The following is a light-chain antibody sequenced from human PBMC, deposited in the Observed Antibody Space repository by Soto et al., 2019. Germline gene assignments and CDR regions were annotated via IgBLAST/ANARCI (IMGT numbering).Light chain of an antibody. V-gene: IGKV3-20*01. CDR3: QQYGSSPLT. CDR2: GAS. J-gene: IGKJ4*01. Sequence: EIVLTQSPGTLSLSPGESATLSCRASQSLSSRSLAWYQQKPGQAPRLLMYGASSRATGIPDRFSGSGSGKDFTLTISRLEPEDFAVYFCQQYGSSPLTFGGGTKVEIK. CDR1: QSLSSRS.